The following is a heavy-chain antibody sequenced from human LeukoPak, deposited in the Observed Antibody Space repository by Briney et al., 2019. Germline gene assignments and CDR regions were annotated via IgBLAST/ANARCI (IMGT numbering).Heavy chain of an antibody. CDR2: IYYSGST. J-gene: IGHJ3*02. V-gene: IGHV4-30-4*01. CDR3: ARVERLHYYDSSGAFDI. CDR1: GGSISSGDYY. Sequence: PSETLSLTCTVSGGSISSGDYYWSWIRQPPGKGLEWIGYIYYSGSTYYNPSPKSRVTISVDTSKNQFSLKLSSVTAADTAVYYCARVERLHYYDSSGAFDIWGQGTMVTVSS. D-gene: IGHD3-22*01.